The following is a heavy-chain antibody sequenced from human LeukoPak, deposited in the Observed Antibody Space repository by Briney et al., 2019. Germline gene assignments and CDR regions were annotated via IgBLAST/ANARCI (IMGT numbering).Heavy chain of an antibody. CDR1: GFTFSSYA. V-gene: IGHV3-23*01. Sequence: GGSLRLSCAASGFTFSSYAMSWVRQAPGKGLEWVPAISGSGGSTYYADSVKGRFTISRDNSKNTLYLQMNSLRAEDTAVYYCATARRWSGYFRNWFDPWGQGTLVTVSS. CDR3: ATARRWSGYFRNWFDP. D-gene: IGHD3-3*01. J-gene: IGHJ5*02. CDR2: ISGSGGST.